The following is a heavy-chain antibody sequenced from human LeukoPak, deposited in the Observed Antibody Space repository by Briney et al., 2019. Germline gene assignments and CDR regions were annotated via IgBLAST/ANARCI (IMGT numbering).Heavy chain of an antibody. V-gene: IGHV3-7*01. CDR1: GFTFSSYW. CDR3: ARDPASSFDY. J-gene: IGHJ4*02. Sequence: GGSLRLSCAASGFTFSSYWMSWVRQAPGKGLEWVANIKQDGSEKYYADSVKGRFTISRDDSKNTLYLQMNSLRDEDTAIYYCARDPASSFDYWGQGTLVTVSS. D-gene: IGHD2-15*01. CDR2: IKQDGSEK.